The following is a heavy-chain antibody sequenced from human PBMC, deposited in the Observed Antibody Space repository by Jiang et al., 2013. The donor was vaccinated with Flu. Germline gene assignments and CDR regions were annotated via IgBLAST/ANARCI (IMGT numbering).Heavy chain of an antibody. Sequence: LLKPSETLSLTCTVSGGSISSNSYHWGWIRQPPGKGLEWIGSIYYSGSTFYNPSLRSRVTISVDTSKNQFSLKLTSLAAADTAVYYCARHGYDSIGYFDSWGQGTLVTVSS. CDR2: IYYSGST. CDR1: GGSISSNSYH. V-gene: IGHV4-39*01. CDR3: ARHGYDSIGYFDS. D-gene: IGHD5-12*01. J-gene: IGHJ4*02.